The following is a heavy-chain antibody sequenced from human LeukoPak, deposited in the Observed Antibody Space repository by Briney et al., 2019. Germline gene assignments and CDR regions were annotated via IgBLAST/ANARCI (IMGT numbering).Heavy chain of an antibody. Sequence: SETLSLTCAVYGGSFSGYYWSWIRQPPGKGLEWIGEINHSGSTNYNPSLKSRVTISVDTSKNQFSLKLSSVTAADTAVYYCARGRRPDSSSSGWFDPWGQGTLVTVSS. CDR1: GGSFSGYY. J-gene: IGHJ5*02. V-gene: IGHV4-34*01. D-gene: IGHD6-6*01. CDR2: INHSGST. CDR3: ARGRRPDSSSSGWFDP.